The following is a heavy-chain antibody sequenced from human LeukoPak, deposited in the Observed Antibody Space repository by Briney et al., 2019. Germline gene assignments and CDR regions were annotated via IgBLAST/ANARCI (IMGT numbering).Heavy chain of an antibody. V-gene: IGHV1-18*01. Sequence: SVTFYRKAPAYTLPNDKISWVRPAPAQSLEWMGWIYTSNADRPSAQKLQGRVTMTADTSTKTAYMELRRLRFDDTAVYYCAREFVHCYGDNCFYFFDTWGQGFRVTVSS. D-gene: IGHD4-23*01. CDR1: AYTLPNDK. J-gene: IGHJ4*02. CDR2: IYTSNADR. CDR3: AREFVHCYGDNCFYFFDT.